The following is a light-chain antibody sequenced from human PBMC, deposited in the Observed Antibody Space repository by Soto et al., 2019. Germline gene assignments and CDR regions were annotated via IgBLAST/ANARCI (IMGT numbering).Light chain of an antibody. V-gene: IGKV3-20*01. CDR1: QSVSSSY. J-gene: IGKJ5*01. CDR3: QQYVSSPPIT. CDR2: GAS. Sequence: EIVLTQSPGTLSLSPGERDTLSCRASQSVSSSYLAWYQQKPGQAPRLLIYGASSRATGITDRFSGSGSGTDFTLTISRLEPEDFAVYYCQQYVSSPPITFGQGTRLEIK.